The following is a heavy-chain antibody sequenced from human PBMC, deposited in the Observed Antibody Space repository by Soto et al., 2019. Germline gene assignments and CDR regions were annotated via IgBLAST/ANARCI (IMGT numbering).Heavy chain of an antibody. D-gene: IGHD5-18*01. CDR2: ITGSGGGT. Sequence: RRLSCAVSGFTFTSFAMAWVRQGPGKGLECVSVITGSGGGTYYAASVKGRFTISRDNSRSMVFLQMNSLRAEDTAVYYCAKALEMATAIDYWGQGTLVTVPS. V-gene: IGHV3-23*01. J-gene: IGHJ4*02. CDR3: AKALEMATAIDY. CDR1: GFTFTSFA.